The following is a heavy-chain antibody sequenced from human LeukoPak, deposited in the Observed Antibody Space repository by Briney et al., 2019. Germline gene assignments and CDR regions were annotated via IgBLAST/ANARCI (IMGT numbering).Heavy chain of an antibody. D-gene: IGHD3-3*01. CDR3: ARVFGITISDMDV. V-gene: IGHV1-2*02. J-gene: IGHJ6*03. CDR1: GYTFTGYY. Sequence: GASVKVSCKASGYTFTGYYMHWVRQAPGQGLEWMGWINPNSGGTNYAQKFQGRVTMTRDTSISTAYMELSRLRSDDTAVYYCARVFGITISDMDVWGKGTTVTVSS. CDR2: INPNSGGT.